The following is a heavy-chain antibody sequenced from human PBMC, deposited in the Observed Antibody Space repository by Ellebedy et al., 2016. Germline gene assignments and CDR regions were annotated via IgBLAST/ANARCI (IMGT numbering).Heavy chain of an antibody. V-gene: IGHV3-23*01. D-gene: IGHD1-26*01. CDR2: ISGTGVST. Sequence: GGSLRLXCAVSGFTFSDYAMGWVRQAPGKGLEWVSAISGTGVSTFYADSVRGRFTISRDNSRNTVSLQMNSLRGDDMAVYYCARDSTVGGGSPNSDRYFDDWGQGTLVTVSS. J-gene: IGHJ4*02. CDR1: GFTFSDYA. CDR3: ARDSTVGGGSPNSDRYFDD.